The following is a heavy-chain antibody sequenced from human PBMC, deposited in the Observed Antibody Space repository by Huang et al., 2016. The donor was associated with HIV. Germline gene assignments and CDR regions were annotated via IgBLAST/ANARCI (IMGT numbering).Heavy chain of an antibody. Sequence: QVQLVQSGAEVKKPGSSVKVSCYASGGTFSSYAIGWVRQAPGQGVEWMGGIIPSFGTENYAQKFQGRVTSTADESTGTAYMELSSLRSEDTAVYYWARGGLGLDNFDYWGQGTLVTVSS. CDR3: ARGGLGLDNFDY. CDR2: IIPSFGTE. CDR1: GGTFSSYA. D-gene: IGHD6-19*01. J-gene: IGHJ4*02. V-gene: IGHV1-69*01.